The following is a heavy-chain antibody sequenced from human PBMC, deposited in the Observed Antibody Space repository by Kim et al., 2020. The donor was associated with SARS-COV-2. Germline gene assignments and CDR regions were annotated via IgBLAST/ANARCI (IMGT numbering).Heavy chain of an antibody. J-gene: IGHJ4*02. CDR2: IYYSGST. CDR3: ARRAIFGVDYFDY. Sequence: SETLSLTCTVSGGSISSSSYYWGWIRQPPGKGLEWIGSIYYSGSTYYNPSLKSRVTISVDTPKNQFSLKLSSVTAADTAVYYCARRAIFGVDYFDYWGQGTLVTVSS. V-gene: IGHV4-39*01. D-gene: IGHD3-3*01. CDR1: GGSISSSSYY.